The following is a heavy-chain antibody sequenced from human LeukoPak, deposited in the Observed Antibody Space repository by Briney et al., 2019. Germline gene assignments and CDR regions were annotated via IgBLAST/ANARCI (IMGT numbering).Heavy chain of an antibody. V-gene: IGHV3-48*03. D-gene: IGHD3-22*01. CDR3: ARDQYYYDSTEYYDANNFDF. CDR1: GFTFSSYE. CDR2: ISSSGSTI. J-gene: IGHJ4*02. Sequence: GGSLRLSCAASGFTFSSYEMNWVRQAPGKGLEWVSYISSSGSTIYYADSVKGRFTISRDNAKNSLYLQMNSLRAEDTAVYYCARDQYYYDSTEYYDANNFDFWGQGTLVTVSS.